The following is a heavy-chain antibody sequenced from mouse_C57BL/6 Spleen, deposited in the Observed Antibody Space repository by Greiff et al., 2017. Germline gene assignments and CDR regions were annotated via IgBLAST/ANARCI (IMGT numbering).Heavy chain of an antibody. CDR2: ISYDGSN. D-gene: IGHD2-1*01. Sequence: EVQVVESGPGLVKPSQSLSLTCSVTGYSITSGYYWNWIRQFPGNKLEWMGYISYDGSNNYNPSLKNRISITRDTSKNQFFLKLNSVTTEDTATYYCANGNLFAYWGQGTLVTVSA. CDR1: GYSITSGYY. V-gene: IGHV3-6*01. J-gene: IGHJ3*01. CDR3: ANGNLFAY.